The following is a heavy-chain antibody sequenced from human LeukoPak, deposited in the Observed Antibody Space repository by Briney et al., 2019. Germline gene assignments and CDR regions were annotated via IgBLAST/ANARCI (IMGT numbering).Heavy chain of an antibody. CDR3: ARSYSSSRGTFDY. D-gene: IGHD6-6*01. V-gene: IGHV3-21*01. Sequence: GGSLRLSCAASGFTFSSYGMNWVRQAPGQGLEWVSSITSSSSYIYYADSVKGRFTISRDNAKNSLYLQMNSLTAEDTAVYYCARSYSSSRGTFDYWGQGTLVTVSS. CDR1: GFTFSSYG. CDR2: ITSSSSYI. J-gene: IGHJ4*02.